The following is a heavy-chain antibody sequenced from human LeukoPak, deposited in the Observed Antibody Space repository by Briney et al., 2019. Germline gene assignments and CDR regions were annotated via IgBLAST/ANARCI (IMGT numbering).Heavy chain of an antibody. J-gene: IGHJ3*02. CDR3: ARSKGISTSLEGFDI. CDR2: VNPDSGGT. V-gene: IGHV1-2*02. D-gene: IGHD2-2*01. CDR1: GYTFTGHY. Sequence: ASMKVSCKASGYTFTGHYMHWVRQAPGQGLEWMAWVNPDSGGTIYAQKFQGRVTVTRDTSFSTAYMALSRLRSDDTAVYYCARSKGISTSLEGFDIWGQGTMVTVSS.